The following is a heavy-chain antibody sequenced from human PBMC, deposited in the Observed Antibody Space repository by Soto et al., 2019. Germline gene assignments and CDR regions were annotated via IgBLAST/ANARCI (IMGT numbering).Heavy chain of an antibody. V-gene: IGHV3-30*18. D-gene: IGHD2-15*01. CDR2: ISYDGSNK. CDR3: AKDIVVAGEYYYGMDV. J-gene: IGHJ6*02. CDR1: GFTFSSYG. Sequence: QVQLVESGGSVVQPGRSLRLSCAASGFTFSSYGMHWVRQAPCKGLEWVAFISYDGSNKYYADSVKGRFTISRDNSKNTLYLQMNSLSAEDTAVYYCAKDIVVAGEYYYGMDVWGQGTTVTVSS.